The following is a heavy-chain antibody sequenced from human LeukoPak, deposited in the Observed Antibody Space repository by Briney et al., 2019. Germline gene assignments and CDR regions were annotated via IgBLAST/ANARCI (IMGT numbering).Heavy chain of an antibody. CDR3: ARNNTAMGVYYYYYMDV. CDR2: INWNGGST. J-gene: IGHJ6*03. CDR1: GFTFDDYG. V-gene: IGHV3-20*04. D-gene: IGHD5-18*01. Sequence: GGSLRLSCAASGFTFDDYGMSWVRQAPGKGPEWVSGINWNGGSTGYADSVKGRFTISRDNAKNSLYLQMNSLRAEDTALYYCARNNTAMGVYYYYYMDVWGKGTTVTVSS.